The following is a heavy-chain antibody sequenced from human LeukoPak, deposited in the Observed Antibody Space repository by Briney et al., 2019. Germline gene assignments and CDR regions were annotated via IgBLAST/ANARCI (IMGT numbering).Heavy chain of an antibody. CDR2: IKQDGSEK. J-gene: IGHJ3*02. D-gene: IGHD6-19*01. CDR3: AKARGWYEDAFDI. CDR1: GFTFSSYW. Sequence: GGSLRLSCAASGFTFSSYWMSWVRQAPGKGLEWVANIKQDGSEKYYVDSVKGRFTISRDNSKNTLYLQMNSLRAEDTAVYYCAKARGWYEDAFDIWGQGTMVTVSS. V-gene: IGHV3-7*03.